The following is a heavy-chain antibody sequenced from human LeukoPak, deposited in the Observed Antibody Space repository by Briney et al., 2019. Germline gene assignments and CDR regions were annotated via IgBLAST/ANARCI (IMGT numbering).Heavy chain of an antibody. CDR3: ARDDGSGCFDY. J-gene: IGHJ4*02. D-gene: IGHD6-19*01. V-gene: IGHV3-23*01. CDR1: GFTFSTYD. Sequence: GGSLRLSCAASGFTFSTYDMSWVRQAPGKGLEWVSGISGSGDSAYYADSVKDRFTISRDNSKNTLYLQMNSLRVEDTAVYYCARDDGSGCFDYWGEGTPVTVSS. CDR2: ISGSGDSA.